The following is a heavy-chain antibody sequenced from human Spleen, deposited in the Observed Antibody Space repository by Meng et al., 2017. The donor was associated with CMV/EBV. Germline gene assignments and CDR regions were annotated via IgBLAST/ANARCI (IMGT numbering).Heavy chain of an antibody. V-gene: IGHV4-61*01. Sequence: SETLSLTCTVSGGSVSSGSYYWSWIRQPPGKGLEWIGYIYYSGSTNYNPSLKSRVTISVDTSKNQFSLKLKSVIAADTAVYYCARDDDFGGRFDYWGQGALVTVSS. CDR3: ARDDDFGGRFDY. J-gene: IGHJ4*02. CDR2: IYYSGST. CDR1: GGSVSSGSYY. D-gene: IGHD4-23*01.